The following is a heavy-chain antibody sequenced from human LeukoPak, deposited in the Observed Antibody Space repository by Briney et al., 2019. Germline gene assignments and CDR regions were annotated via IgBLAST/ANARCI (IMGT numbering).Heavy chain of an antibody. CDR1: GYTLTELS. CDR2: FDPEDGET. D-gene: IGHD1-7*01. J-gene: IGHJ5*02. V-gene: IGHV1-24*01. Sequence: GASVKVFCKVSGYTLTELSMHWVRQAPGKGLEWMGGFDPEDGETIYAQKFQGRVTMTEDTSTDTAYMELSSLRSEDTAVYYCATGRDNWNYGGEWFDPWGQGTLVTVSS. CDR3: ATGRDNWNYGGEWFDP.